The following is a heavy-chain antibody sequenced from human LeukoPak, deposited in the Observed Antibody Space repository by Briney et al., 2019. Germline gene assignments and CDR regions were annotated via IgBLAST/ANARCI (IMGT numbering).Heavy chain of an antibody. CDR3: ARHEVVTLDAFDI. CDR2: IYYSGST. CDR1: GGSISSSSYY. J-gene: IGHJ3*02. D-gene: IGHD3-22*01. V-gene: IGHV4-39*01. Sequence: SETLSLTCTVSGGSISSSSYYWGWIRQPPGKGLEWIGSIYYSGSTYHNPSLKSRVTISVDTSKNQFSLKLSSVTAADTAVYYCARHEVVTLDAFDIWGQGTMVTVSS.